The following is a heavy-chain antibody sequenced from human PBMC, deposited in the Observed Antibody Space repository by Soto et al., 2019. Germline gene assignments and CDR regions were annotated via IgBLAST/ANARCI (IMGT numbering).Heavy chain of an antibody. D-gene: IGHD3-10*01. Sequence: PSETLSLTCTVSGGSISSGDYYWSWIRQPPGKGLEWIGYIYYSGSTYYNPSLKSRVTISVDTSKNQFSLKLSSVTAADTAVYYCARDIGFGEPYGMDAWGQGTTVTVSS. V-gene: IGHV4-30-4*01. CDR3: ARDIGFGEPYGMDA. CDR2: IYYSGST. CDR1: GGSISSGDYY. J-gene: IGHJ6*02.